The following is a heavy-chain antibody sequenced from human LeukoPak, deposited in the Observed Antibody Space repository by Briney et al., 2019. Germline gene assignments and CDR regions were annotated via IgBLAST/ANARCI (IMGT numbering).Heavy chain of an antibody. CDR3: AVAPSGAFDI. D-gene: IGHD7-27*01. J-gene: IGHJ3*02. CDR2: IYYRGST. CDR1: GGSISSYY. V-gene: IGHV4-59*01. Sequence: PSETLSLTCTVSGGSISSYYWSWIRQPQGKGLEWIGYIYYRGSTNYNPSLKSRVTISVDTSKNQFSLKLSSVTAADTAVYYCAVAPSGAFDIWGQGTMVSVSS.